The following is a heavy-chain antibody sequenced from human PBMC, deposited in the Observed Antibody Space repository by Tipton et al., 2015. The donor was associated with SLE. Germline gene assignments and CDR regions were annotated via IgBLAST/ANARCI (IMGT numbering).Heavy chain of an antibody. CDR3: ARDFPETWWSRTFDV. CDR2: FTYSGNT. CDR1: GASISRYS. Sequence: TLSLTCSVSGASISRYSWSWIRQSPGKGLEWIGCFTYSGNTNSNPSPKSRVTISGDTSNNQFPLKLTSLTAADSAVYYCARDFPETWWSRTFDVWGQGTLVTVSS. V-gene: IGHV4-59*01. J-gene: IGHJ3*01. D-gene: IGHD2-15*01.